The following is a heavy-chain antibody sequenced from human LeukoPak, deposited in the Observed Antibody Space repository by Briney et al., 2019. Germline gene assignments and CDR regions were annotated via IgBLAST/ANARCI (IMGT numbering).Heavy chain of an antibody. D-gene: IGHD4-23*01. Sequence: GGSLRLSCAASGFTFADYAMHWVRQAAGKGLEWVSGISWNSGSIGYADSVKGRFTIARDNANNSLYLQMNSLRAEDTALYYCAKVFYGCNPGSSLDHWGQGTLVTVSS. CDR3: AKVFYGCNPGSSLDH. V-gene: IGHV3-9*01. CDR1: GFTFADYA. J-gene: IGHJ4*02. CDR2: ISWNSGSI.